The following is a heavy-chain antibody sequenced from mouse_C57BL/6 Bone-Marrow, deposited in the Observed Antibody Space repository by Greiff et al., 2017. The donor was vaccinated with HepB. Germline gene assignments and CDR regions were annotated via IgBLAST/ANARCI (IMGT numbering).Heavy chain of an antibody. D-gene: IGHD2-3*01. CDR1: GYTFTDYN. Sequence: EVQLQQSGPELVKPGASVKIPCKASGYTFTDYNMDWVKQSHGKSLEWIGDINPNNGGTIYNQKFKGKATLTVDKSSSTAYMELRSLTSEDTAVYYCASLGVTTINGAYWGQGTLVTVSA. V-gene: IGHV1-18*01. CDR3: ASLGVTTINGAY. J-gene: IGHJ3*01. CDR2: INPNNGGT.